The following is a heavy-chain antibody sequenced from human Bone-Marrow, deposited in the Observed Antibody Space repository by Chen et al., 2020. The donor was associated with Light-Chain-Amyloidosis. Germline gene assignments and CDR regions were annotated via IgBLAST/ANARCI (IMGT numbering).Heavy chain of an antibody. J-gene: IGHJ2*01. Sequence: EVQLLESGGGLVQPGGSLRLSCSASGFTFSSYAMSWVRQAPGKGLEWVSAISGSGGSTYYADSVKGRFTISRDNSKNTLYLQMNSLRAEDTAVYYCAKGYYGSGSYGYFDLWGRGTLVTVSS. V-gene: IGHV3-23*01. CDR3: AKGYYGSGSYGYFDL. D-gene: IGHD3-10*01. CDR1: GFTFSSYA. CDR2: ISGSGGST.